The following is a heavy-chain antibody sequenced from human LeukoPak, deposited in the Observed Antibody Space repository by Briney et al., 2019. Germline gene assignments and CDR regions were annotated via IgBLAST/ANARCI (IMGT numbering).Heavy chain of an antibody. Sequence: PGGSLRLSCAGSGFTFSDYYMSWIRQAPGKGLEWVSYISSSGSTIYYADSVKGRFTIYRDNAKNSLYLQMSSPSAEDTAVYYCARDRGSNLYWGQGTLVTVSS. D-gene: IGHD1-26*01. CDR3: ARDRGSNLY. CDR2: ISSSGSTI. V-gene: IGHV3-11*01. J-gene: IGHJ4*02. CDR1: GFTFSDYY.